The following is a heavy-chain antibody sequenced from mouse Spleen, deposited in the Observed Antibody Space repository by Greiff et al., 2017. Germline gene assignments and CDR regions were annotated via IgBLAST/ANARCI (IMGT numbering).Heavy chain of an antibody. CDR2: IHPNSGST. D-gene: IGHD1-1*01. V-gene: IGHV1-64*01. CDR1: GYTFTSYW. Sequence: QVQLQQPGAELVKPGASVKLSCKASGYTFTSYWMHWVKQRPGQGLEWIGMIHPNSGSTNYNEKFKSKATLTVDKSSSTAYMQLSSLTSEDSAVYYCARDTTGVASGYWYFDVWGAGTTVTVSS. CDR3: ARDTTGVASGYWYFDV. J-gene: IGHJ1*01.